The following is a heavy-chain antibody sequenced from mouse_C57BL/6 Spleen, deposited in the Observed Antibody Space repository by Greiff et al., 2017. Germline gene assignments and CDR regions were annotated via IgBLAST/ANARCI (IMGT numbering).Heavy chain of an antibody. Sequence: EVQLQQSGPGLAKPSQTLSLTCSVTGYSITSDYWYWFRKFPGNKLEYMGYISYSGSTYYNPSLKSRISITRDTSKNQYYLQLNSVTTEDTATYYCARSPYDYGAWFAYWGQGTLVTVSA. D-gene: IGHD2-4*01. CDR3: ARSPYDYGAWFAY. J-gene: IGHJ3*01. V-gene: IGHV3-8*01. CDR1: GYSITSDY. CDR2: ISYSGST.